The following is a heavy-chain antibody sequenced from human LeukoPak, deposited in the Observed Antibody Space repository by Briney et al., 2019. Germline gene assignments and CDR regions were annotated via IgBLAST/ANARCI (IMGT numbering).Heavy chain of an antibody. Sequence: GGSLRLSCAASGFTFSSYWLHWVRQAPGKGLVWVSRINSDGSSTSYADSVKGRFTISRDNAKNTLYLQMNSLRAEDTAVYYCARETYYYDSSGYYSVWGQGTLVTVSS. V-gene: IGHV3-74*01. CDR3: ARETYYYDSSGYYSV. D-gene: IGHD3-22*01. J-gene: IGHJ4*02. CDR1: GFTFSSYW. CDR2: INSDGSST.